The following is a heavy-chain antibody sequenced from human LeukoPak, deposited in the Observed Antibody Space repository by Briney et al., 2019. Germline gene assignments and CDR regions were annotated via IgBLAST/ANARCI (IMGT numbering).Heavy chain of an antibody. CDR1: AYTISSGYY. CDR3: ARPASSSGWYGAGSYFDH. Sequence: PSETLSLTCAVSAYTISSGYYWGWIRQPPGKWLGWIRSIYHGGSTYYNPSLKSRVTISVDTSKNQFSLKLSSVTAADTAVYYCARPASSSGWYGAGSYFDHWGQGTRVTVSS. V-gene: IGHV4-38-2*01. D-gene: IGHD6-19*01. CDR2: IYHGGST. J-gene: IGHJ4*02.